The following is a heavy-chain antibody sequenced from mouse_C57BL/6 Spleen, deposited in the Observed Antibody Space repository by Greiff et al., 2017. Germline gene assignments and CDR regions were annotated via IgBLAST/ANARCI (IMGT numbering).Heavy chain of an antibody. CDR3: SYGSNPWDFDV. CDR2: IYPGNSDT. Sequence: VQLTQSGTVLARPRASVQMFCKTSGYTFTSYWLHWVKQRPGPGLEWIGAIYPGNSDTSYNQQFQGKAKRTAVTSASTAYMELSSLTNEDSAVDYLSYGSNPWDFDVWVTGTT. CDR1: GYTFTSYW. J-gene: IGHJ1*03. V-gene: IGHV1-5*01. D-gene: IGHD1-1*01.